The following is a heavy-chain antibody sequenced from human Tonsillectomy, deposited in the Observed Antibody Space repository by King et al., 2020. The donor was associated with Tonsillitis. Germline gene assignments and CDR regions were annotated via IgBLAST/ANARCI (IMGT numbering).Heavy chain of an antibody. CDR1: GYTFTSYG. D-gene: IGHD4-17*01. J-gene: IGHJ4*02. Sequence: QLVQSGAEVKKPGASVKVSCKASGYTFTSYGISWVRQAPGQGLDWSGGISPHNGYSNYAQKLQGRVTMTTDTSTGTAHMELSSLRSDDTAVYYCARGGYYGDHRGDYWGQGTLVTVSS. CDR2: ISPHNGYS. V-gene: IGHV1-18*01. CDR3: ARGGYYGDHRGDY.